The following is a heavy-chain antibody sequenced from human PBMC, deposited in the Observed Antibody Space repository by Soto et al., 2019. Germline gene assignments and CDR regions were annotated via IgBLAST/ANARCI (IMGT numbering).Heavy chain of an antibody. D-gene: IGHD6-6*01. CDR1: GFTFSGSA. V-gene: IGHV3-73*01. CDR3: TSDHVSIAARHLNTYYYYYMDV. CDR2: IRSKANSYAT. J-gene: IGHJ6*03. Sequence: GGSLRLSCAASGFTFSGSAMHWVRQASGKGLEWVGRIRSKANSYATAYAASVKGRFTISRDDSKNTAYLQMNSLKTEDTAVYYCTSDHVSIAARHLNTYYYYYMDVWGKGTTVTVSS.